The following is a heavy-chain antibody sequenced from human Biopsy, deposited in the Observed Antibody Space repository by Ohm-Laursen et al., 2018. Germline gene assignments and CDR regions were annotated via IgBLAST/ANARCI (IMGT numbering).Heavy chain of an antibody. V-gene: IGHV4-4*07. J-gene: IGHJ3*02. CDR2: IYTSGSP. D-gene: IGHD1-26*01. CDR3: ARGTGSYYVYGAFDI. Sequence: SETLSLTCTVSGDSINNYYWSWIRQPAGKGLEWIGRIYTSGSPSYNLSLESRVTMSVDTSKNQFSLNLRSVTAADTAVYYCARGTGSYYVYGAFDIWGQGTVVTVSS. CDR1: GDSINNYY.